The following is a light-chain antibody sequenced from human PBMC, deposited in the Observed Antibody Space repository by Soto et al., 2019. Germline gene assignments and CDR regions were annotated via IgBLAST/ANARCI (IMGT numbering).Light chain of an antibody. CDR3: QQFSSYPLT. Sequence: EIVMTQSPATLSVSPGERATLSCRARQSVSSSLAWYQQKPGQAPRLLIYGASNRATGIPDRFSGSGSGTEFTLTISRLEPEDFAVYYCQQFSSYPLTFGGGTKVDIK. CDR1: QSVSSS. V-gene: IGKV3D-15*01. CDR2: GAS. J-gene: IGKJ4*01.